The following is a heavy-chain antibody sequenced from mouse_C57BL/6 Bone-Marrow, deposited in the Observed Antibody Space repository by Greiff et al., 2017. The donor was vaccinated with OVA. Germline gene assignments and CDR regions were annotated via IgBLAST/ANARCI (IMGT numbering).Heavy chain of an antibody. Sequence: VQLQQPGAELVMPGASVKLSCKASGYTFTSYWMHWVKQRPGQGLEWIGEIDPSDSYTNYNQKFKGQSTLTVDKSSSTAYMQLSSLTSEDSAVYYCARHYYGSSYGWFAYWGQGTLVTVSA. D-gene: IGHD1-1*01. CDR1: GYTFTSYW. J-gene: IGHJ3*01. CDR2: IDPSDSYT. V-gene: IGHV1-69*01. CDR3: ARHYYGSSYGWFAY.